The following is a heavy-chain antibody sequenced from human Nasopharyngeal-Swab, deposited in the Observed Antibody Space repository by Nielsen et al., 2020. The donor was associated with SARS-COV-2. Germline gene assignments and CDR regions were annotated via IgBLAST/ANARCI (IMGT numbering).Heavy chain of an antibody. CDR3: ARDFRVGCSSTSCYYYYGMDV. J-gene: IGHJ6*02. D-gene: IGHD2-2*01. CDR2: ISAYNGNT. CDR1: GCTFTSYG. V-gene: IGHV1-18*01. Sequence: ASVKVSCKASGCTFTSYGISWVRQAPGQGLEWMGWISAYNGNTNYAQKLQGRVTMTTDTSTSTAYMELRSLRSDDTTVYYCARDFRVGCSSTSCYYYYGMDVWGQGTTVTVSS.